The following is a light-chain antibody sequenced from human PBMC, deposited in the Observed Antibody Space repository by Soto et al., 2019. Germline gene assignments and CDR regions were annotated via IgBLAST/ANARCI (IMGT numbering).Light chain of an antibody. J-gene: IGKJ1*01. Sequence: EIVLTQSPGTLSLSPGERATLSCRASQSVSAGYFAWYQQKPGQAPRLLIYETSSRTTGTPDRFSGGGSGTDFTLTISRLEPEDFAVYYCQQYGNSPTFGPGTKVDNK. CDR2: ETS. V-gene: IGKV3-20*01. CDR3: QQYGNSPT. CDR1: QSVSAGY.